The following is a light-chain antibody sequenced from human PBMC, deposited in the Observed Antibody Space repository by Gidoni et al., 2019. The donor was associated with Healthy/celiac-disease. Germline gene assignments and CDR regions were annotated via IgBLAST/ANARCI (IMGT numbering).Light chain of an antibody. J-gene: IGKJ2*01. V-gene: IGKV2-28*01. CDR1: QSLLHSNGYNY. CDR2: WGS. Sequence: SLPVTPGEPASISCRSSQSLLHSNGYNYLDWYLQKPGQSPQLLIYWGSNRASGVPNRFSGSGSGTDFTLRISRVEAEDVGVYYCMQALQTPYTFXQXTKLEIK. CDR3: MQALQTPYT.